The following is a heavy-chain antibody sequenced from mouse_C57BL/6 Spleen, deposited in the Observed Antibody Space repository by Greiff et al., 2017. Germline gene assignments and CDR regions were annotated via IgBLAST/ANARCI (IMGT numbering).Heavy chain of an antibody. V-gene: IGHV5-16*01. CDR1: GFTFSDYY. J-gene: IGHJ4*01. D-gene: IGHD1-1*01. CDR2: INYDGSST. CDR3: ARNLRPYAMDY. Sequence: EVKLVESEGGLVQPGSSMKLSCTASGFTFSDYYMAWVRQVPEKGLEWVANINYDGSSTYYLDSLKSRFIISRDNAKNILYLQRSSLKSEDTATYYCARNLRPYAMDYWGQGTSVTVSS.